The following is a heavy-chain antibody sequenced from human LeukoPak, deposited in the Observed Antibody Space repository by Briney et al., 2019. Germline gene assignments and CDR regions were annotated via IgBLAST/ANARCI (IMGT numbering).Heavy chain of an antibody. CDR3: ARSMYCSSTSCYTGYFDY. CDR1: GFTFSSYA. D-gene: IGHD2-2*02. CDR2: ISYDGSNK. Sequence: GGSLRLSCAASGFTFSSYAMYWVRQAPGKGLEWVAVISYDGSNKYYADSVKGRFTISRDNSKNTLYLQMNSLRAEDTAVYYCARSMYCSSTSCYTGYFDYWGQGTLVTVSS. V-gene: IGHV3-30-3*01. J-gene: IGHJ4*02.